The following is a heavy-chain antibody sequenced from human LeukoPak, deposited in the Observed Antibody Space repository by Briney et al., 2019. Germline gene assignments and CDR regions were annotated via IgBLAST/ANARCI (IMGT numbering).Heavy chain of an antibody. CDR2: ISGSGNST. Sequence: QPGGSLRLSCAASGLTFSGSAMSWVRQAPGKGLDWVSLISGSGNSTYYADSVKGRFTISRDNSKNTLYLQMNSLRAEDTAVYYCAKVPVLVSANRYYFDYWGQGTLVTVSS. J-gene: IGHJ4*02. D-gene: IGHD2-15*01. V-gene: IGHV3-23*01. CDR1: GLTFSGSA. CDR3: AKVPVLVSANRYYFDY.